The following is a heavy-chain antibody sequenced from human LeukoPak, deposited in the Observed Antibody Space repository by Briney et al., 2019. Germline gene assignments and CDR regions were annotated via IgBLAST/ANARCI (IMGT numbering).Heavy chain of an antibody. CDR1: GYSFTNYW. D-gene: IGHD2-2*01. Sequence: HGESLKISCKGSGYSFTNYWIGWVRPLPGKGLELMGIIYPDDSDTRYSPSFQGQVTISADKSISTAYLRWSSLKASDTAIYYCARGGFCTGTSCYLAWFDPWGQGTLVTVSS. CDR3: ARGGFCTGTSCYLAWFDP. V-gene: IGHV5-51*01. CDR2: IYPDDSDT. J-gene: IGHJ5*02.